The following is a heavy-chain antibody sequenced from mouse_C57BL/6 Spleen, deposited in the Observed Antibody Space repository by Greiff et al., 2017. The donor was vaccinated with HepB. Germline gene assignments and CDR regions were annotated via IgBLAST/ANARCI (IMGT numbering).Heavy chain of an antibody. CDR3: AREGWDGAWFAY. CDR1: GYTFTDYY. D-gene: IGHD3-3*01. V-gene: IGHV1-19*01. J-gene: IGHJ3*01. CDR2: INPYNGGT. Sequence: VQLKESGPVLVKPGASVKMSCKASGYTFTDYYMNWVKQSHGKSLEWIGVINPYNGGTSYNQKFKGKATLTVDKSSSTAYMELNSLTSEDSAVYYCAREGWDGAWFAYWGQGTLVTVSA.